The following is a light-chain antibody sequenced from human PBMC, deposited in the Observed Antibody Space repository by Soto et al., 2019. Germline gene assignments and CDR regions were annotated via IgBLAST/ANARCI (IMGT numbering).Light chain of an antibody. CDR3: QQYGSSPWT. V-gene: IGKV3-20*01. J-gene: IGKJ1*01. CDR1: QSVSSSY. Sequence: EIVLTHSPGTLPLSPCERATLSFSASQSVSSSYLAWYQQKPGQAPRLLIYGASSRATGIPDRFSGSGSGTDFTLTISRLEPEDFAVYYCQQYGSSPWTFGQGTKVDIK. CDR2: GAS.